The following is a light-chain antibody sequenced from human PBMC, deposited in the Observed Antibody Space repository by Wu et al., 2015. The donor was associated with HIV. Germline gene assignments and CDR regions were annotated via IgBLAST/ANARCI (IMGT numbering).Light chain of an antibody. CDR2: AAS. CDR1: QSVSNY. Sequence: EIVLTQSPATLSLSPGERATLSCRASQSVSNYLAWYQQKPGQAPRLLIYAASDRATGIPARFSGSGSGTDFTLTISSLEPEDFAVFYCQQYGASISFGQGTKVEIK. J-gene: IGKJ1*01. CDR3: QQYGASIS. V-gene: IGKV3-11*01.